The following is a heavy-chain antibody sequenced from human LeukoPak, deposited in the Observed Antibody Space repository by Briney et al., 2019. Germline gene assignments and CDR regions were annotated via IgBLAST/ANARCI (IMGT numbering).Heavy chain of an antibody. CDR1: GFTVSSYA. V-gene: IGHV3-23*01. Sequence: PGGSLRLSCAASGFTVSSYAMSWVRQAPGKGREWVSAISGSGGSTYYADSVKGRFTISRDNSKNTLYLQMNSLRAEDTAVYYCAKDERTGTIVVVPAAADYWGQGTLVTVSS. D-gene: IGHD2-2*01. CDR2: ISGSGGST. J-gene: IGHJ4*02. CDR3: AKDERTGTIVVVPAAADY.